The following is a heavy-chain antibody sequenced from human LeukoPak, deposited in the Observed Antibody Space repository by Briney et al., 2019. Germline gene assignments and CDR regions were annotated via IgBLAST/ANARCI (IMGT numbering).Heavy chain of an antibody. CDR1: GITLSNYG. D-gene: IGHD3-22*01. V-gene: IGHV3-23*01. Sequence: GGSLRLSRAVSGITLSNYGMSWVRKAPGKGLEWVAGMSGSRGGTNYADSVKGRFTVSRGNSKNTLYLQMKSLRAEDTAVYFCAKRGVVIRVILVGFYKEAYYFDSWGQGALVTVSS. J-gene: IGHJ4*02. CDR3: AKRGVVIRVILVGFYKEAYYFDS. CDR2: MSGSRGGT.